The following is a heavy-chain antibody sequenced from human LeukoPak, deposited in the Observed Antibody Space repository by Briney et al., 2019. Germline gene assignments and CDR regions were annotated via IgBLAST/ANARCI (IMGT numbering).Heavy chain of an antibody. V-gene: IGHV3-9*01. CDR1: GFTFDDYA. CDR3: AKFGLPYYYDSSGYYPD. Sequence: GGSLRRSCAASGFTFDDYAMHWVRQAPGKGLEWVLGISWNSGSIGYADSVKGRFTISRDNAKNSLYLQMNSLRAEDTALYYCAKFGLPYYYDSSGYYPDWGQGTLVTVSS. D-gene: IGHD3-22*01. J-gene: IGHJ4*02. CDR2: ISWNSGSI.